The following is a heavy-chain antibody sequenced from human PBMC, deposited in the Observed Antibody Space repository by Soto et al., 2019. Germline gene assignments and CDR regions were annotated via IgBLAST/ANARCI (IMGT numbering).Heavy chain of an antibody. D-gene: IGHD6-13*01. J-gene: IGHJ6*02. CDR3: ASSHIAAAPGDV. CDR1: GFTFSNYW. V-gene: IGHV3-7*05. CDR2: IKPDGSET. Sequence: GGSLRLSCAASGFTFSNYWMSWVRQAPGKGLEWVANIKPDGSETSYVDSLKGRFTISRDNAKNSLYLQVNSLRAEDTAVYYCASSHIAAAPGDVWGRGTTVTVSS.